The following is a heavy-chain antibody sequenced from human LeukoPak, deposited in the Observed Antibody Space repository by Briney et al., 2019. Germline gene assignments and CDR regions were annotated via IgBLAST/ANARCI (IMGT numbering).Heavy chain of an antibody. CDR1: GFTFSSYA. J-gene: IGHJ4*02. D-gene: IGHD7-27*01. CDR2: ISYDGSNK. V-gene: IGHV3-30-3*01. CDR3: ARDGDPRETYFDY. Sequence: GGSLRLSCAASGFTFSSYAMHWVRQAPGKGLEWVAVISYDGSNKYYADSVKGRFTISRDNSKNTLYLQMNSLRAEDTAVYYCARDGDPRETYFDYWGQGTLVTVSS.